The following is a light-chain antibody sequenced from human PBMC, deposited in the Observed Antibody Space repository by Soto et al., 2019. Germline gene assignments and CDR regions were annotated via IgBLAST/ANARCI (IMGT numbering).Light chain of an antibody. CDR3: QQYYSTPRT. CDR1: QSVLYSSNNKKY. J-gene: IGKJ1*01. Sequence: DIVMTQSPDSLAVSLGERATINCKSSQSVLYSSNNKKYLAWYQQKPGQPPKLLISWASTRESGVPDRFSGSGSGTDFTLTISSLQAEDVAVYYCQQYYSTPRTFGSGTKVEI. V-gene: IGKV4-1*01. CDR2: WAS.